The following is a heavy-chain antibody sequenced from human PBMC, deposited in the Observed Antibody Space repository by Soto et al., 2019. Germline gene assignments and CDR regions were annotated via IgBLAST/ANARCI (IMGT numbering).Heavy chain of an antibody. CDR1: GFTFINYA. V-gene: IGHV3-23*01. Sequence: EVQLLESGGGLVQPGGSLRLSCAGSGFTFINYAMNWVRQAPGKGLEWVSSISGGGDATFFADSVRGRFTISRDNSKNTVTLQMNSLGVDDTAVYYCARKILGSTSRPNCWYFDLWGRGTLVTVSS. J-gene: IGHJ2*01. D-gene: IGHD2-2*01. CDR2: ISGGGDAT. CDR3: ARKILGSTSRPNCWYFDL.